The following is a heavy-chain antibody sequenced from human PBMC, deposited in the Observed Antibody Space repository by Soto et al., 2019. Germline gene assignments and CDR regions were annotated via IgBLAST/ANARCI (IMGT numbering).Heavy chain of an antibody. V-gene: IGHV4-34*01. Sequence: QVQLQQWGAGLLKPSETLSLTCAVYGGSFSGYYWSWIRQPPGKGLEWMGEINHSGSTNYNPSLKSRVTISVDTSKQQFSLKLSSVTAADTAVYYCARGVSYYYGSGSRVNYFDYWGQGTLVTVSS. CDR3: ARGVSYYYGSGSRVNYFDY. D-gene: IGHD3-10*01. CDR2: INHSGST. CDR1: GGSFSGYY. J-gene: IGHJ4*02.